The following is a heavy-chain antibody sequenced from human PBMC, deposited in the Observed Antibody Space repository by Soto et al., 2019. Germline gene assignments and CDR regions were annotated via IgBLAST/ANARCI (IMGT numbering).Heavy chain of an antibody. CDR2: ISGSGSST. D-gene: IGHD2-2*01. CDR3: AKDLSQTVPAGCFDY. V-gene: IGHV3-23*01. CDR1: GFTFSSYA. Sequence: PAGSLRLSCAASGFTFSSYAISWVRQAPGKGLEWVSAISGSGSSTYYADSVKGRFTISRDNSKNTLYLQMNSLRAEDTAVYYCAKDLSQTVPAGCFDYPGQGTLVTVPS. J-gene: IGHJ4*02.